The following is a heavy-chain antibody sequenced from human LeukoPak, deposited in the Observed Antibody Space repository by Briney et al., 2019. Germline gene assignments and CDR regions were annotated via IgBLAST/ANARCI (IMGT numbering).Heavy chain of an antibody. CDR3: AREVSTSWFDP. V-gene: IGHV3-48*03. J-gene: IGHJ5*02. D-gene: IGHD5/OR15-5a*01. CDR1: GFTFSAYQ. Sequence: GGSLRLFCTASGFTFSAYQMHWLRQAPGKGLAWVSYISGSGETIYYADSVKGRFTMSRDNAKDSLYLQMSSLTVDDTAVYYCAREVSTSWFDPWGQGTLVTVFS. CDR2: ISGSGETI.